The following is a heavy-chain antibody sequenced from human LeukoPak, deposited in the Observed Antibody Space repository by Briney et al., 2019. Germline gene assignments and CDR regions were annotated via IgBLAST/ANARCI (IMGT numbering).Heavy chain of an antibody. V-gene: IGHV3-11*01. CDR3: ATKAREAPE. CDR2: ISGDGGDI. CDR1: GFTFSDYY. Sequence: GGSLRLSCATSGFTFSDYYMSWLRPAPGKGLEWLSYISGDGGDINYADSVEGRFTVSRDNAKNALYLQMNSLRVEDTAIYYCATKAREAPEWGQGTLVTVSS. J-gene: IGHJ4*01. D-gene: IGHD1/OR15-1a*01.